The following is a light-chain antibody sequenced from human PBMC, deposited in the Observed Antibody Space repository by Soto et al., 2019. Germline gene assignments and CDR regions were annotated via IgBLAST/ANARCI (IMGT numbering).Light chain of an antibody. CDR3: QQYNSYSRT. J-gene: IGKJ1*01. CDR2: KAS. V-gene: IGKV1-5*03. Sequence: DIQMTQSPSTLSGPVGDRVTITCRASQSISSWLAWYQQKPGKAPKLLIYKASSLESGVPSRFSGSGSGTEFTLTISSLQPDDFATYYCQQYNSYSRTFGQGTKVDI. CDR1: QSISSW.